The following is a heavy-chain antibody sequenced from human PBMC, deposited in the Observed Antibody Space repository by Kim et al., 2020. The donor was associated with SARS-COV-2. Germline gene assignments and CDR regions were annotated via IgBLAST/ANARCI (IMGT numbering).Heavy chain of an antibody. V-gene: IGHV3-23*01. CDR2: ISGSGGST. J-gene: IGHJ6*04. CDR3: AKDCYGSESYNDAGMSV. CDR1: GFTFSSYT. D-gene: IGHD3-10*01. Sequence: GGSLRLSCAASGFTFSSYTMSWVRQAPGKGLEWVSAISGSGGSTYYADSVKGRFTISRDNSKNTPYLQMNSLRAEDTAVYYCAKDCYGSESYNDAGMSVWGEGNTVTVSS.